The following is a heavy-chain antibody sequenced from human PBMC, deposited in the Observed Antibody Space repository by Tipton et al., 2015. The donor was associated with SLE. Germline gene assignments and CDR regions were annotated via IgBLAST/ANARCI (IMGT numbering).Heavy chain of an antibody. D-gene: IGHD3-22*01. V-gene: IGHV3-30*02. Sequence: SGFTFSSYGMHWVRQAPGKGLEWVAFIRYDGSNKYYADSVKGRFTISRDNSKNTLYLQMNSLRAEDTAVYYCAKDYYYDSSGYWFDYWGQGTLVTVSS. CDR1: GFTFSSYG. CDR2: IRYDGSNK. CDR3: AKDYYYDSSGYWFDY. J-gene: IGHJ4*02.